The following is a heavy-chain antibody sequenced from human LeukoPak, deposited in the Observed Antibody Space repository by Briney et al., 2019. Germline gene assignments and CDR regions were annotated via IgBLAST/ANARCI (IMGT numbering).Heavy chain of an antibody. D-gene: IGHD3-10*01. CDR2: LSDSGGST. J-gene: IGHJ6*03. CDR1: GFTFSSCG. V-gene: IGHV3-23*01. Sequence: TGGSLRLSCAASGFTFSSCGMSRVRQAPGKGLEWVSALSDSGGSTFYADSVKGRFTISRDNSKSTLYLQINRLRAEDTAVYYCAKGGAVSSKSITMIRGTRRYYYYMDVWGKGTTVTISS. CDR3: AKGGAVSSKSITMIRGTRRYYYYMDV.